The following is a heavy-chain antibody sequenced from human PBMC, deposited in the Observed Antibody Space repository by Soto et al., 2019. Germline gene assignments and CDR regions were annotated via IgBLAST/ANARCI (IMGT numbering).Heavy chain of an antibody. CDR1: GYSITSYW. J-gene: IGHJ6*02. D-gene: IGHD3-16*01. Sequence: GESLKISCKGSGYSITSYWIGWVRQMPGKGLEWMGRIDPSDSYTNYSPSFQGHVTISADKSISTAYLQWSSLKASDTAMYYCAGTDDYVWGSYRNGMDVWGQGTTVTVSS. CDR2: IDPSDSYT. V-gene: IGHV5-10-1*01. CDR3: AGTDDYVWGSYRNGMDV.